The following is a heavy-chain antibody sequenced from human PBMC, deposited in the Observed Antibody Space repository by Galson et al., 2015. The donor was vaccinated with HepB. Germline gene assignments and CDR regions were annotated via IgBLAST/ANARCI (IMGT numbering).Heavy chain of an antibody. D-gene: IGHD3-16*01. J-gene: IGHJ4*02. CDR2: IYPSGAT. CDR3: ARESNWAYDS. V-gene: IGHV3-53*01. Sequence: SLRPSCAVSGFRVSESFLSWARQVPGRGLEYVSDIYPSGATYYRDSVRGRFTMSRDAFQNSLYHQMNNLRVEDTAIDFCARESNWAYDSWGAGTLVTVSS. CDR1: GFRVSESF.